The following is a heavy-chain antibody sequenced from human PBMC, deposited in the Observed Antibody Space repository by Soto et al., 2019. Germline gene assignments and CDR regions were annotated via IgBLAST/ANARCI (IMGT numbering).Heavy chain of an antibody. D-gene: IGHD6-19*01. CDR1: GGSISSGGYY. Sequence: SETLSLTCTVSGGSISSGGYYWSWIRQHPGKGLEWIGYIYYSGSTYYNPSLKSRVTISVDTSKNQFSLKLSSVTAADTAVYYCARGGYSSGPIDYWGQGTLVTVSS. J-gene: IGHJ4*02. CDR2: IYYSGST. V-gene: IGHV4-31*03. CDR3: ARGGYSSGPIDY.